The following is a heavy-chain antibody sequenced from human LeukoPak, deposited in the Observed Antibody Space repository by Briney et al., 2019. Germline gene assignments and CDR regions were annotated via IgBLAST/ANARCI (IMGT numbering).Heavy chain of an antibody. Sequence: QSGRSLRLSCAASGFTFSSYGMHWVRQAPGKGLEWVSYISSSGSTIYYADSVKGRFTISRDNAKNSLYLQMNSLRAEDTAVYYCATGIAVEGTDYWGQGTLVTVSS. CDR2: ISSSGSTI. V-gene: IGHV3-48*04. J-gene: IGHJ4*02. CDR1: GFTFSSYG. D-gene: IGHD6-19*01. CDR3: ATGIAVEGTDY.